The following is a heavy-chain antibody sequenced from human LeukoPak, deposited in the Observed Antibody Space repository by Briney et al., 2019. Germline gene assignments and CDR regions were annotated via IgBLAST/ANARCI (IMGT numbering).Heavy chain of an antibody. V-gene: IGHV3-23*01. Sequence: GGSLRLSCAASGFTFSSYAMSWVRQAPGKGLEWVSGISGRGGSTYYADSVKGRFTISRDISENTLYLQMNSLRAEDTAVYYCARVDSSSWYPFDYWGQGTLVTVSS. J-gene: IGHJ4*02. CDR2: ISGRGGST. CDR1: GFTFSSYA. CDR3: ARVDSSSWYPFDY. D-gene: IGHD6-13*01.